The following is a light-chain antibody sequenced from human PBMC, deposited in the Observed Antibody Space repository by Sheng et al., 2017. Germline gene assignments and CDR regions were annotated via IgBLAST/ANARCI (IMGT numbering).Light chain of an antibody. CDR2: AAS. V-gene: IGKV1-8*01. J-gene: IGKJ3*01. CDR1: QGISSY. CDR3: QQYEDLPPFS. Sequence: AIRMTQSPSSLSASTGDRVTITCRASQGISSYLAWYQQKPGKAPKLLIYAASTLQSGVPSRFSGSGSGTDFTLTISCLQSEDFATYYCQQYEDLPPFSFGPGTRVDFK.